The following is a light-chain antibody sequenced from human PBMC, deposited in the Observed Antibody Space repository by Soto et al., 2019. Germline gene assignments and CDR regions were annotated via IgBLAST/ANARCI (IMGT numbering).Light chain of an antibody. J-gene: IGKJ4*01. Sequence: EIVLTQSPATLPLSPGERATLSCRARQSVSSYLAWYQQKFGQAPRLLIYDASNRATGIPARFSGSGSGTDFTLTISSLEPEDFAVYYCQQRSNLLTFGGGTKVEIK. CDR2: DAS. V-gene: IGKV3-11*01. CDR1: QSVSSY. CDR3: QQRSNLLT.